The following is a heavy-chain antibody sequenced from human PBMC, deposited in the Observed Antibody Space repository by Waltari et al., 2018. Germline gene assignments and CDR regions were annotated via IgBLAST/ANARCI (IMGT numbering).Heavy chain of an antibody. Sequence: QVQLQESGPGLVKPSETLSLTCTVSGGSISSYYWSWIRQPPGKGLEWIGYIYYSGSTNYTPSLKSRVTISVDTSKNQFSLKLSSVTAADTAVYYCARRPSSYGGWRSFWFDPWGQGTLVTVSS. CDR2: IYYSGST. V-gene: IGHV4-59*01. CDR3: ARRPSSYGGWRSFWFDP. D-gene: IGHD1-26*01. CDR1: GGSISSYY. J-gene: IGHJ5*02.